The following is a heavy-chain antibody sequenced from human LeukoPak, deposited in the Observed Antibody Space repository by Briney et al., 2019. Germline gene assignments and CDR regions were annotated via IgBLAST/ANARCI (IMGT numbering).Heavy chain of an antibody. Sequence: SQTLSLTCTVSGGSISSGGYHWSWIRQHPGKGLEWIGYIYYSGSTYYNPSLKSRVTISVDTSKNQFSLKLSSVTAADTAVYYCASGSPGTNVDYWGQGTLVTVSS. D-gene: IGHD2-8*01. CDR1: GGSISSGGYH. CDR2: IYYSGST. J-gene: IGHJ4*02. CDR3: ASGSPGTNVDY. V-gene: IGHV4-31*03.